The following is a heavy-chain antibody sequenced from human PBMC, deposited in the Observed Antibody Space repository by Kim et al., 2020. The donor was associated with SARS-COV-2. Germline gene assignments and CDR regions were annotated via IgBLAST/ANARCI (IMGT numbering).Heavy chain of an antibody. J-gene: IGHJ5*02. V-gene: IGHV1-3*04. CDR3: ARARAGTTGTTNSGWFDP. CDR2: INTGNGNT. D-gene: IGHD1-1*01. Sequence: ASVKVSCKASGYTFTDYAMHWVRQAPGQRLEWMGWINTGNGNTKYSQKFQGRVTITRDTSASTAYMELSSLTSADTAVYYCARARAGTTGTTNSGWFDPWGHGTLGPVSS. CDR1: GYTFTDYA.